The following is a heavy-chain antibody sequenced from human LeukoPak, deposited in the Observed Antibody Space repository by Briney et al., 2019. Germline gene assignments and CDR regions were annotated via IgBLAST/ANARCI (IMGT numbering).Heavy chain of an antibody. V-gene: IGHV4-38-2*02. D-gene: IGHD1-26*01. CDR2: IYHSGST. J-gene: IGHJ4*02. CDR1: SYSISSGDY. CDR3: ARDGGIVGATTFDY. Sequence: PSEALSLTCAVSSYSISSGDYWGWIRQPPGKGLEWIGSIYHSGSTYSNPSLKSRVTISVDTSKNQFSLKLSCVTAADPAVYYCARDGGIVGATTFDYWGQGTLVTVSS.